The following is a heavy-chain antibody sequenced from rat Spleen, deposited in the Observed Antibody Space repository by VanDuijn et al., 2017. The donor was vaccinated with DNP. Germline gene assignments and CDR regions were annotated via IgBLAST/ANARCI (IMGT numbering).Heavy chain of an antibody. Sequence: EVQLVESGGDLVQPGRSLKLSCVASGFTFNNYWMTWIRQVPGKGLEWVASITSSGGSTYYPDSVKGRFTISRDNAKNTLYLQMNSLRSEDTATYYCATITGIGYFDYWGQGVMVTVSS. CDR3: ATITGIGYFDY. J-gene: IGHJ2*01. CDR2: ITSSGGST. D-gene: IGHD1-11*01. CDR1: GFTFNNYW. V-gene: IGHV5-31*01.